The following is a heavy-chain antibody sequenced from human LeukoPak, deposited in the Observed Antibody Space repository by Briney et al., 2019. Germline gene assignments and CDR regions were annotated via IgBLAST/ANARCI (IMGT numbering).Heavy chain of an antibody. J-gene: IGHJ6*02. CDR1: GFTFSSYS. CDR3: ARDVVVPAAKSWDYYYGMDV. Sequence: PGGSLRLSCAASGFTFSSYSMNWVRQAPGKGLEWVSSISSSSSYIYYADSVKGRFTISRDNAKNSLYLQMNSLRAEDTAVYYCARDVVVPAAKSWDYYYGMDVWGQGTTVTVSS. CDR2: ISSSSSYI. V-gene: IGHV3-21*01. D-gene: IGHD2-2*01.